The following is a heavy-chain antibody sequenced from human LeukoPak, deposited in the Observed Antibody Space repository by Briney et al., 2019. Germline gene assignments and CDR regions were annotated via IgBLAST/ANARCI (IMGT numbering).Heavy chain of an antibody. CDR2: INPNSGGT. J-gene: IGHJ6*02. CDR1: GYTFTGYY. V-gene: IGHV1-2*02. CDR3: ARVASGPTYYYYGMDV. D-gene: IGHD1-26*01. Sequence: ASVKVSCTASGYTFTGYYMHWVRQAPGQGLEWMGWINPNSGGTNYAQKFQGRVTMTRDTSISTAYMELSRLRSDDTAVYYCARVASGPTYYYYGMDVWGQGTTVTVSS.